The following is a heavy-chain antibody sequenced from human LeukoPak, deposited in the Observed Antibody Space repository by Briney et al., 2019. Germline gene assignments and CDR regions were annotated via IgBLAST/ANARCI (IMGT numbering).Heavy chain of an antibody. V-gene: IGHV1-69*13. CDR3: ARDTYSGSYYPTYYFDY. Sequence: SVKVSCKASGYTFTNYHMHWVRQAPGQGLEWMGGIIPIFGTANYAQKFQGRVTITADESTSTAYMELSSLRSEDAAVYYCARDTYSGSYYPTYYFDYWGQGTLVTVSS. D-gene: IGHD1-26*01. CDR2: IIPIFGTA. J-gene: IGHJ4*02. CDR1: GYTFTNYH.